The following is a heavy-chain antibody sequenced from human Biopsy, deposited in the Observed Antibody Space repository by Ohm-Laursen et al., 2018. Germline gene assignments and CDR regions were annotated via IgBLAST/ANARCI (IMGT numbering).Heavy chain of an antibody. V-gene: IGHV4-59*11. CDR1: GGSFTGHY. CDR3: ARGSNEYGGLYFPH. Sequence: SETLSLTCIVSGGSFTGHYWTWIRQPPGKGLEWIGHISHTGYTSYKSSLKSRVTISLDTSRKHFSLRLTSLAAADTAVYYCARGSNEYGGLYFPHWGQGTLVTVSP. J-gene: IGHJ1*01. CDR2: ISHTGYT. D-gene: IGHD4-23*01.